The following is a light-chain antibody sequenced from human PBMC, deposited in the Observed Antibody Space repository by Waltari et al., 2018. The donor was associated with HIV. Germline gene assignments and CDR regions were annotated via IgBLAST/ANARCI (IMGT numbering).Light chain of an antibody. CDR3: CSYARSGIP. V-gene: IGLV2-23*02. CDR2: EVS. CDR1: SSAVGRYNL. Sequence: QSALPQPASVSGSFGQSITISCTGTSSAVGRYNLVSWYQYHPGKAPKLIIYEVSKRPSGVSNRFSGSKSGNTASLTVSGLQAEDEAHYYCCSYARSGIPFGGGTKLTVL. J-gene: IGLJ2*01.